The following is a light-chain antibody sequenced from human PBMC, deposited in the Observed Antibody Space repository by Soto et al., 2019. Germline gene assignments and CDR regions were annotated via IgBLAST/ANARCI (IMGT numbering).Light chain of an antibody. J-gene: IGKJ5*01. Sequence: DIQMTQSPSTLSASVGDRVTITCRASQSINSWLAWYQQKPGKAPKLLIYKASSLESGVPSRFSGSGSGTEFTLTISSLQPDDFATYYCQQYSRYPIIFGQGTRLEIE. CDR2: KAS. V-gene: IGKV1-5*03. CDR3: QQYSRYPII. CDR1: QSINSW.